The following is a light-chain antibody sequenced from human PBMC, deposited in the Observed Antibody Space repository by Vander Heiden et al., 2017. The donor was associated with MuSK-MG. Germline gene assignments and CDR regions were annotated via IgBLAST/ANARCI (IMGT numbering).Light chain of an antibody. CDR2: GAS. J-gene: IGKJ2*01. CDR3: QQDNNWPPYT. Sequence: IVMTQSPATLSVSPGDRATLPCRASQSVGSKLAWYQQKPGQAPWLLIYGASTRATGIPARFSGSEFGTEFTLTISSLQSEDFAVYYCQQDNNWPPYTFGQGTKLEIK. CDR1: QSVGSK. V-gene: IGKV3-15*01.